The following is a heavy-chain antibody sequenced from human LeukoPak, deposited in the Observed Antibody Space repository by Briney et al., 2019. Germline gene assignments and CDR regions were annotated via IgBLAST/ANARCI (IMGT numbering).Heavy chain of an antibody. Sequence: GGSLRLSCAASGFTVSSNYMSWVRQAPGKGLEWVSVIYSGGSTYYADSVKGRFTISSDNSKNTLYLQMISLRADDTAVYYCARVRVEDLYMDVWGKGTTVTISS. CDR3: ARVRVEDLYMDV. V-gene: IGHV3-53*01. CDR2: IYSGGST. J-gene: IGHJ6*03. D-gene: IGHD2-8*02. CDR1: GFTVSSNY.